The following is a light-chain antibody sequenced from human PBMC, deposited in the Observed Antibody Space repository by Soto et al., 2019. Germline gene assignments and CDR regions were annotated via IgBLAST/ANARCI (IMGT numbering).Light chain of an antibody. CDR1: QSISSY. Sequence: DIQMTQSPSSLSASVGDRVTITCRASQSISSYLHWYQQKPGKAPKLLIYAASSLQSGVPSRFSGSGSGTDFTLTISSLQPEDFATYYCQQSTGTFGQGTKVEIK. CDR3: QQSTGT. J-gene: IGKJ1*01. CDR2: AAS. V-gene: IGKV1-39*01.